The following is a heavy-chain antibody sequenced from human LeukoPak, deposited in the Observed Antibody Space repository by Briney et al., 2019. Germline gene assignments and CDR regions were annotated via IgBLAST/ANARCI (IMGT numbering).Heavy chain of an antibody. CDR2: INPHSGYT. D-gene: IGHD4-17*01. CDR1: GYTFSGYY. V-gene: IGHV1-2*02. CDR3: AGAEISVTTGDLDL. Sequence: ASVKVSCKASGYTFSGYYIHWVRQAPGQGLEWVGWINPHSGYTKFAQKFQGRVTMTRDTSSSTAYMELKRLASDDTAVYYCAGAEISVTTGDLDLWGQGALVIVSS. J-gene: IGHJ5*02.